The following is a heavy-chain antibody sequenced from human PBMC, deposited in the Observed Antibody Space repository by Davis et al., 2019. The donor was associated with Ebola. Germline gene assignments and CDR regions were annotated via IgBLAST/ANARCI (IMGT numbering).Heavy chain of an antibody. CDR2: INEDGSAK. J-gene: IGHJ6*03. Sequence: PGGSLRLSCAASGFTFSYYWMSWVRQAPAKGLEWVAYINEDGSAKYYVDSGKGRFTISRDNAKNSLYLQVNSLRAEDTAVYYCAREYSDLHYYYYYMDVWGKGTTVTVSS. D-gene: IGHD4-11*01. V-gene: IGHV3-7*01. CDR3: AREYSDLHYYYYYMDV. CDR1: GFTFSYYW.